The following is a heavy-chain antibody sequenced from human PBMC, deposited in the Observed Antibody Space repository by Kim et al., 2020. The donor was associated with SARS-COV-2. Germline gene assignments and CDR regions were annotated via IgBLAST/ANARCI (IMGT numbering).Heavy chain of an antibody. D-gene: IGHD3-10*01. J-gene: IGHJ6*02. CDR2: IYYSGST. V-gene: IGHV4-31*03. CDR1: GGSISSGGYY. CDR3: ARGTYYYGSGSYYVSPYYYYGMDV. Sequence: SETLSLTCTVSGGSISSGGYYWSWIRQHPGKGLEWIGYIYYSGSTYYNPSLKSRVTISVDTSKNQFSLKLSSVTAADTAVYYCARGTYYYGSGSYYVSPYYYYGMDVWGQGTTVTVSS.